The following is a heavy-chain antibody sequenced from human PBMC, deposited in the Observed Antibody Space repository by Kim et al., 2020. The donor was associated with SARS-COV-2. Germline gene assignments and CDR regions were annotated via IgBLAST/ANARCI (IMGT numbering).Heavy chain of an antibody. V-gene: IGHV4-30-2*01. CDR1: GGSISSGGYS. D-gene: IGHD1-26*01. J-gene: IGHJ5*02. CDR3: ARVLAPTNWFDP. CDR2: IYHSGST. Sequence: SETLSLTCAVSGGSISSGGYSWSWIRQPPGKGLEWIGYIYHSGSTYYNPSLKSRVTISVDRSKNQFSLKLSSVTAADTAVYYCARVLAPTNWFDPWGQGTLVTVSS.